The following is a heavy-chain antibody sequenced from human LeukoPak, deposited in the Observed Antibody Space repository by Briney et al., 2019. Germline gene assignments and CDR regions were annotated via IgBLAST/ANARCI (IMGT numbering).Heavy chain of an antibody. Sequence: ASVEVSCKASGGIFGSYAISWVRQAPGQGLEWMGGIIPIFGTANYAQKFQGRVTITTDESTSTAYMELSSLRSEDTAVYYCARFLDTAMVTDYYYYGMDVWGQGTTVTVSS. V-gene: IGHV1-69*05. J-gene: IGHJ6*02. CDR2: IIPIFGTA. CDR1: GGIFGSYA. D-gene: IGHD5-18*01. CDR3: ARFLDTAMVTDYYYYGMDV.